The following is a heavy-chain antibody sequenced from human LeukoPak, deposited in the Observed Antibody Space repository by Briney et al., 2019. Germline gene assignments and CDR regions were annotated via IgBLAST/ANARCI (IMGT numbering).Heavy chain of an antibody. CDR2: LSGSGTST. CDR1: GFTFSSYA. Sequence: GGSLRLSCAASGFTFSSYAMSWVRQAPGKGLEWVSALSGSGTSTYHADSVKGRFTISRDNSKNTLYLQMNSLRAEDTAVYYCAKAALVRGVIIPYYYYSMDVWGQGTTVTVS. V-gene: IGHV3-23*01. CDR3: AKAALVRGVIIPYYYYSMDV. J-gene: IGHJ6*02. D-gene: IGHD3-10*01.